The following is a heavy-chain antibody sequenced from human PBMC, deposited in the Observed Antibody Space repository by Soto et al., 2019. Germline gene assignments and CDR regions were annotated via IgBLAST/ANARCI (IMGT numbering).Heavy chain of an antibody. D-gene: IGHD3-3*01. V-gene: IGHV4-39*07. CDR1: GGSISSSSYY. CDR2: IYYSGST. J-gene: IGHJ3*02. Sequence: PSETLSLTCTVSGGSISSSSYYWGWIRQPPGKELEWIGSIYYSGSTYHNPSLKSRVTISIDTSKNQFSLKLSSVTAADTAVYYCTTDSFWSGYYTLIGAFDIWGQGTMVTVSS. CDR3: TTDSFWSGYYTLIGAFDI.